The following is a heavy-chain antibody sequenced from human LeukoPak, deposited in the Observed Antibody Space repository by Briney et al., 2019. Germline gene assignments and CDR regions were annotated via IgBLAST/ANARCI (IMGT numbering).Heavy chain of an antibody. J-gene: IGHJ4*02. CDR1: GYTFINFG. Sequence: ASVKVSCKASGYTFINFGISWVRQAPGQGLEWMGWISANSHDTNYAQKVQGRVTMTTDTSTKTVYMELRSLRSDDTAVYYCARDSPTAGSGYPSRKINFPYYFDYWGQGTLVTVSS. D-gene: IGHD3-22*01. CDR2: ISANSHDT. CDR3: ARDSPTAGSGYPSRKINFPYYFDY. V-gene: IGHV1-18*01.